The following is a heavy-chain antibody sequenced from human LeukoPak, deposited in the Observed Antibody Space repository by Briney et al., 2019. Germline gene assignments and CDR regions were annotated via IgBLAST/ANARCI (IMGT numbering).Heavy chain of an antibody. CDR3: ARAGTGEGALDI. V-gene: IGHV3-11*05. CDR2: IFSSGIYT. J-gene: IGHJ3*02. Sequence: PGGSLRLSCAASGFTFSDYSMNWLRQAPGKGLEWVSYIFSSGIYTNYADSVKGRFTISRDNAENSLFLQMSSLKAEDTAVYYCARAGTGEGALDIWGQGTMVTVSS. CDR1: GFTFSDYS. D-gene: IGHD7-27*01.